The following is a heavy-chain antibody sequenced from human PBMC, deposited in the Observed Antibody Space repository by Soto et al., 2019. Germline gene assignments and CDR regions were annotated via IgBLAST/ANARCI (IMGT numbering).Heavy chain of an antibody. CDR3: ARVSGHNTGYYSVYFMDV. CDR2: IYYTGST. CDR1: GYSISSGYY. D-gene: IGHD5-18*01. Sequence: SETLSLTCAVSGYSISSGYYWGWIRQPPGKGLEWIGSIYYTGSTFYSPSLKSRVTISLDTSENHLSLDMNSVTAADTAVYFCARVSGHNTGYYSVYFMDVWGKGTKVTVSA. J-gene: IGHJ6*04. V-gene: IGHV4-38-2*01.